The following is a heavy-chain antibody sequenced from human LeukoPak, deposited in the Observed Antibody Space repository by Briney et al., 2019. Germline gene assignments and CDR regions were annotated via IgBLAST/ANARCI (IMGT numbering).Heavy chain of an antibody. V-gene: IGHV3-7*03. J-gene: IGHJ4*02. D-gene: IGHD3-16*01. CDR3: ARVLHFWYFDY. CDR1: GFTFSSYG. CDR2: IKQDGSEK. Sequence: GGSLRLSCAASGFTFSSYGMHWVRQAPGKGLEWVANIKQDGSEKYYVDSVKGRFTISRDNAKNSLYLQMNSLRAEDTAVYYCARVLHFWYFDYWGQGTLVTVSS.